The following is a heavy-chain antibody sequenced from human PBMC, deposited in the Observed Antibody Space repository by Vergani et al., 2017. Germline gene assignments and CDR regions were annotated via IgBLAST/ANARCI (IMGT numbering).Heavy chain of an antibody. CDR1: GGSISSGDYY. V-gene: IGHV4-30-4*01. Sequence: QLQLQESGPGLVKPSETLSLTCTVSGGSISSGDYYWSWIRQPPGKGLEWIGYIYYSGSTYYNPSLKSRVTISVDTSKNQFSLKLSSVTAADTAVYYCARGGKVRGVITSKSRQTVNWFDPWGQGTLVTVSS. D-gene: IGHD3-10*01. J-gene: IGHJ5*02. CDR3: ARGGKVRGVITSKSRQTVNWFDP. CDR2: IYYSGST.